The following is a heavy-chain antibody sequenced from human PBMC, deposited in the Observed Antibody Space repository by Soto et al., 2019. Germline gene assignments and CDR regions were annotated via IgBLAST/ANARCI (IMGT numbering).Heavy chain of an antibody. CDR1: GFTVSSYA. CDR3: ARVPNQQQLKYYFDY. Sequence: AGSLRLCCAAAGFTVSSYAMHWVRQAPGKGLEWVAVISYDGSNRYYADSVKGRFTISRDNSKNTLYLQMNSLRAEDTAVYYCARVPNQQQLKYYFDYWGQGTLVTVPQ. D-gene: IGHD6-13*01. V-gene: IGHV3-30-3*01. J-gene: IGHJ4*02. CDR2: ISYDGSNR.